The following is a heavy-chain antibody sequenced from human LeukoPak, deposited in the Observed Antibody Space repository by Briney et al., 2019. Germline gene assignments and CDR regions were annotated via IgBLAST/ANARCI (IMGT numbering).Heavy chain of an antibody. D-gene: IGHD5-18*01. Sequence: GASVKVSCKASGYTFTGYYMHWVRQAPGQGLEWMGWINPNSGGTNYAQKFQGRVTMTRDTSISTAYMELSRLRSDDTAVYYCARDPVDTDRAGHHDWGQGTLVTVSS. V-gene: IGHV1-2*02. CDR3: ARDPVDTDRAGHHD. J-gene: IGHJ4*02. CDR1: GYTFTGYY. CDR2: INPNSGGT.